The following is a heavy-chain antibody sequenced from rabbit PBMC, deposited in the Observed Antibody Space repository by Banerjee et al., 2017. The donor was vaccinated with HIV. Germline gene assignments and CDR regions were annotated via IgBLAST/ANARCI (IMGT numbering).Heavy chain of an antibody. V-gene: IGHV1S45*01. CDR3: ARESYGDVGYGYYKL. D-gene: IGHD6-1*01. CDR1: GFSFSNKYV. CDR2: INTSSGNT. Sequence: EQLEESGGDLVKPEGSLTLTCTASGFSFSNKYVMCWVRQAPGKGLEWIACINTSSGNTVYASWAKGRFTISKTSSTTVTLQMTSLTAADTATYFCARESYGDVGYGYYKLWGPGTLVTVS. J-gene: IGHJ4*01.